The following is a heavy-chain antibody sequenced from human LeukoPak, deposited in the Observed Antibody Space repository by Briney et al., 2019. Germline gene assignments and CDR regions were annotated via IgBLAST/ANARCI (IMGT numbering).Heavy chain of an antibody. J-gene: IGHJ6*03. V-gene: IGHV4-61*02. CDR1: GGSISSGSYY. CDR2: IYTSGST. CDR3: ATIVVPAANDYFYMDV. D-gene: IGHD2-2*01. Sequence: SETLSLTCTVSGGSISSGSYYWTWIRQPAGKGLEWTGRIYTSGSTNYSPSLKSRVTISVDTSKNQFSLKLSSVTAADTAVYYCATIVVPAANDYFYMDVWGKGTTVTVSS.